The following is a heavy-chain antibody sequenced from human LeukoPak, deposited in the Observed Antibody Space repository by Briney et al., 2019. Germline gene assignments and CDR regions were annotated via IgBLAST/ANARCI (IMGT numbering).Heavy chain of an antibody. D-gene: IGHD6-19*01. V-gene: IGHV1-8*03. J-gene: IGHJ4*02. CDR2: MNPNSGNT. Sequence: ASVTVSCTASGYTFTSYDINWVRQATGQGLEWMGWMNPNSGNTGYAQKFQGRVTITRNTSISTAYMELSSLRSEDTAVYYCATVAVAGTPFDYWGQGTLVTVSS. CDR1: GYTFTSYD. CDR3: ATVAVAGTPFDY.